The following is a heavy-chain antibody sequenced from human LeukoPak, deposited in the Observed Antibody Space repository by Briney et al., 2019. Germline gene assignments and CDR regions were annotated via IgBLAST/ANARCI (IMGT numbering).Heavy chain of an antibody. CDR3: AKVSQDREFDY. J-gene: IGHJ4*02. Sequence: GGSLRLSCAASGFTFSSYAMSWVRQAPGKGLEWVSAISGSGGSTYYADSVKGRFTISRNNSKNTLYLQVNSLRAEDTAVYYCAKVSQDREFDYWGQGTLVTVSS. CDR2: ISGSGGST. CDR1: GFTFSSYA. V-gene: IGHV3-23*01.